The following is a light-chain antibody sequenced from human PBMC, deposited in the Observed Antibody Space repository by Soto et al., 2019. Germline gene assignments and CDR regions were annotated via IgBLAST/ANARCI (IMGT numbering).Light chain of an antibody. CDR1: QSVRSN. V-gene: IGKV3-15*01. Sequence: EIVMTQSPATLSVSPGERATLSCRASQSVRSNLAWYQQKPGQAPRLLMYGISTRATGIPARFSGSGSGTEFTITISSLLSEDCAIYYCQQHNSWPLTFGGGTKVEIK. CDR2: GIS. J-gene: IGKJ4*01. CDR3: QQHNSWPLT.